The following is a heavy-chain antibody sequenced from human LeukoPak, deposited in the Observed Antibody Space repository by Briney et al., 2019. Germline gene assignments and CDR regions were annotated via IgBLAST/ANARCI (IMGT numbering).Heavy chain of an antibody. Sequence: ASVKVSCKASGYTFTSYNINWVRQATGQGLEWMGWMNPNSGNTGYAQKFQGRVTMTRNTSISTAYMELSSLRSEDTAVYYCAAVQLKLYSGSYQNWFDPWGQGTLVTVSS. D-gene: IGHD1-26*01. V-gene: IGHV1-8*01. CDR3: AAVQLKLYSGSYQNWFDP. J-gene: IGHJ5*02. CDR1: GYTFTSYN. CDR2: MNPNSGNT.